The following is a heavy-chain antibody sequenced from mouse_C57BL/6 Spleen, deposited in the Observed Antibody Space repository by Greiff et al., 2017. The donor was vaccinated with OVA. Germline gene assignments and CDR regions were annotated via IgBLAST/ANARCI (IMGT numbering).Heavy chain of an antibody. Sequence: QVQLKQPGAELVRPGSSVKLSCKASGYTFTSYWMDWVKQRPGQGLEWIGNIYPSDSETHYNQKFKDKATLTVDKSSSTAYMQLSSLTAEDSAVYYCARGKGANWGQGTSVTVSS. CDR1: GYTFTSYW. D-gene: IGHD3-1*01. CDR3: ARGKGAN. J-gene: IGHJ4*01. V-gene: IGHV1-61*01. CDR2: IYPSDSET.